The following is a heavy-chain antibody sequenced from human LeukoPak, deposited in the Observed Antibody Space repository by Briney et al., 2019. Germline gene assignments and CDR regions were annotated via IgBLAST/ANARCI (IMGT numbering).Heavy chain of an antibody. CDR1: GGSISSSSYY. CDR3: AGPPHGKTVLFPDN. CDR2: IYYSGST. V-gene: IGHV4-39*01. Sequence: SETLSLTCTVSGGSISSSSYYWGWIRQPPGKGLEWIGSIYYSGSTYYNPSLKSRVTISVDTSKNQFSLKLSSVTAADTAVYYWAGPPHGKTVLFPDNWGREPLVPFP. J-gene: IGHJ4*02. D-gene: IGHD3-10*02.